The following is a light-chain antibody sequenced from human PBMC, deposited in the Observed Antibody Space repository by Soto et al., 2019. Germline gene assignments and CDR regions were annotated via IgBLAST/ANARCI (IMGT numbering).Light chain of an antibody. CDR3: QQYNSWLT. J-gene: IGKJ4*01. Sequence: IVMTQSPATLSVSPGERATLSCRASQSVSSNLAWYQQKPGQAPRLLMYGASTRATGVPARFSGSGSGTEFTLTISSLQSEDFAVCYCQQYNSWLTFGGGTKVEIK. CDR1: QSVSSN. CDR2: GAS. V-gene: IGKV3-15*01.